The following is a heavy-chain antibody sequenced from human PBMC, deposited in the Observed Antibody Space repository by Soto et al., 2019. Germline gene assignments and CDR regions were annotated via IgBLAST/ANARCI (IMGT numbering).Heavy chain of an antibody. Sequence: SETVSLTRTVSGGSITSDNYYCTWIRHHPGKGLEWIGYIYYIGCACYNRSLKSRTVISADTSGRQFFLTLTSVTAADTAVYYCARGRSPEGPIQMTFDYWGQGAPVTVS. CDR3: ARGRSPEGPIQMTFDY. CDR2: IYYIGCA. V-gene: IGHV4-31*03. CDR1: GGSITSDNYY. D-gene: IGHD2-2*02. J-gene: IGHJ4*02.